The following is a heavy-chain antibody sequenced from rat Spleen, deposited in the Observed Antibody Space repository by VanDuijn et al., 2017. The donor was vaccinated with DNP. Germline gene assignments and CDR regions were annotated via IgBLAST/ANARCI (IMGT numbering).Heavy chain of an antibody. CDR1: GFTGSHAA. J-gene: IGHJ2*01. Sequence: VQLVESGGGLVQPKESLKISCAAAGFTGSHAALYWVRQSPGMGLEWVARITTTPNNFATYYADLVKGRFIISRDDSRNIVYLQMDNLKTEDTAKYYCTAESTVAAIDYWGQGVMVTVSS. CDR2: ITTTPNNFAT. D-gene: IGHD1-2*01. CDR3: TAESTVAAIDY. V-gene: IGHV10-5*01.